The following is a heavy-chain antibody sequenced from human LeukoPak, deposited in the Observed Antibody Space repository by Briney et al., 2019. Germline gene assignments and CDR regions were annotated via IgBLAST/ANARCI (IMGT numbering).Heavy chain of an antibody. D-gene: IGHD5-18*01. CDR1: GGTFSSYA. J-gene: IGHJ6*02. CDR3: AGGYSYGDYYYYGMDV. Sequence: ASVKVSCKASGGTFSSYAISWVRQAPGQGLEWMGRIIPILGIANYAQKFQGRVTITADKSTSTAYMELSGLRSEDTAVYYCAGGYSYGDYYYYGMDVWGQGTTVTVSS. V-gene: IGHV1-69*04. CDR2: IIPILGIA.